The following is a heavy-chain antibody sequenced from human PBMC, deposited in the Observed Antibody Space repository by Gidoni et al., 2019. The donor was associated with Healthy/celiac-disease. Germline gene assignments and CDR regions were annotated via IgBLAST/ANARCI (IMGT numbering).Heavy chain of an antibody. CDR3: AREYSSYFDY. CDR2: RWYDGSNK. Sequence: QVQLVESGGGVVQPGRSLRLSCAASGFTFSSYGMHWVRQAPGKGLEWVEVRWYDGSNKYYADSVKGRFTISRDNSKNTLYLQMNSLRAEDTAVYYCAREYSSYFDYWGQGTLVTVSS. V-gene: IGHV3-33*01. J-gene: IGHJ4*02. CDR1: GFTFSSYG. D-gene: IGHD6-19*01.